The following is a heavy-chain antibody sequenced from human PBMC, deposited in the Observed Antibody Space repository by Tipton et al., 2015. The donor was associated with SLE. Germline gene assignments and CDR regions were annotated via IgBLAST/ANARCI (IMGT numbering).Heavy chain of an antibody. J-gene: IGHJ4*02. CDR1: GFTFGDYA. Sequence: SLRLSCTASGFTFGDYAMSWVRQAPGKGLEWVSFIRTKAYGGTTEYAAAVKGRFTISRDDSKSIVYLQMNSLKTEDTAVYYCTRDHRWGQGTLVTVSS. V-gene: IGHV3-49*04. CDR3: TRDHR. CDR2: IRTKAYGGTT.